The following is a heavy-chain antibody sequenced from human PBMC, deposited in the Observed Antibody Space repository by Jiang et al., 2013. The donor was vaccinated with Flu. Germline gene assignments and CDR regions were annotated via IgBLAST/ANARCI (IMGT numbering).Heavy chain of an antibody. CDR3: ARYDSSGYYLYYFDY. J-gene: IGHJ4*02. V-gene: IGHV1-18*01. Sequence: QSGSEVKKPGASVKVSCKASGYTFTSYGISWVRQAPGQGLEWMGWISAYNGNTNYAQKLQGRVTMTTDTSTSTAYMELRSLRSDDTAVYYCARYDSSGYYLYYFDYWGQGTLVTVSS. CDR1: GYTFTSYG. D-gene: IGHD3-22*01. CDR2: ISAYNGNT.